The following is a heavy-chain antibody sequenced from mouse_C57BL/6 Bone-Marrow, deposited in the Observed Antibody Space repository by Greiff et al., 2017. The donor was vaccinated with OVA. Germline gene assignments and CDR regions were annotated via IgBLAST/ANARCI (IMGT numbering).Heavy chain of an antibody. CDR3: ARDGYYVDY. CDR2: IDPEDGET. V-gene: IGHV14-2*01. D-gene: IGHD2-3*01. Sequence: VQLQQSGAELVKPGASVKLSCTASGFNIKDYYMHWVKQRTEQGLEWIGRIDPEDGETKYAPIFQGKATITADTSSNTAYLPLSSLTSEDTAVYYCARDGYYVDYWGQGTTLTVSS. CDR1: GFNIKDYY. J-gene: IGHJ2*01.